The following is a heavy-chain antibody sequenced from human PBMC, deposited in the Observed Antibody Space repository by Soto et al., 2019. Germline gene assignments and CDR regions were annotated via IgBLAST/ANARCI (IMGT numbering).Heavy chain of an antibody. V-gene: IGHV4-59*01. D-gene: IGHD5-12*01. CDR2: IYYSGST. CDR1: GGSISSYY. CDR3: ARVRRDGYNSHPFDY. Sequence: PSETLSLTCTVSGGSISSYYWSWIRQPPGKGLEWIGYIYYSGSTNHNPSLKSRVTISVDTSKNQFSLKLSSVTAADTAVYYCARVRRDGYNSHPFDYWGQGTLVTVSS. J-gene: IGHJ4*02.